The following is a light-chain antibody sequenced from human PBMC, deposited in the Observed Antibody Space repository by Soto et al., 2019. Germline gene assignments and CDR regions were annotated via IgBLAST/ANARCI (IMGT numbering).Light chain of an antibody. CDR3: QQAESFPRA. V-gene: IGKV1D-12*01. J-gene: IGKJ4*01. Sequence: PVGDRVSITCRDSQSVGSWLEWYETQPGKAPRLVIYAASSLQSGVTSGFSGSGSGTDFTLAISSLQPEDFATYYCQQAESFPRAFGGGAKG. CDR1: QSVGSW. CDR2: AAS.